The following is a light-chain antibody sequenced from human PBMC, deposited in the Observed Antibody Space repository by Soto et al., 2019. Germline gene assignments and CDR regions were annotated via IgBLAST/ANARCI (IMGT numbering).Light chain of an antibody. CDR3: SSYTSSSTYV. CDR2: EVS. Sequence: QPASVSGSPGQSITISCTGTSSDVGGYNYVSWYQQHPGKAPKLMIYEVSNRPSGVSNRFSGSKSGNTASLTISGLQAEDEADYYCSSYTSSSTYVFGTGTKVTVL. CDR1: SSDVGGYNY. V-gene: IGLV2-14*01. J-gene: IGLJ1*01.